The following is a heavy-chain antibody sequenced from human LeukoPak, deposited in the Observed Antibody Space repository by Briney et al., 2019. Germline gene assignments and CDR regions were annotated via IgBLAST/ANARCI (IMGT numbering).Heavy chain of an antibody. Sequence: ASVKVSCKASGYTFTSYGISWVRQAPGQGLEWMGWISAYNGNTNYAQKLQGRVTMTTDTSTSTAYMELRSLRSDDTAVYYCARDRSLFFEYCSSTSCYKGWNWFDPWGQGTLVTVSS. V-gene: IGHV1-18*01. CDR2: ISAYNGNT. J-gene: IGHJ5*02. CDR1: GYTFTSYG. D-gene: IGHD2-2*02. CDR3: ARDRSLFFEYCSSTSCYKGWNWFDP.